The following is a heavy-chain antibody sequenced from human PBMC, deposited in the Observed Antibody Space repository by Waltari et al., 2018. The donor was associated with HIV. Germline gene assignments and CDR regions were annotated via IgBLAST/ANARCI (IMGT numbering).Heavy chain of an antibody. CDR1: GYTVTSYA. Sequence: QVQLVQSGAEVKTPGASVKVSCTASGYTVTSYAINWVRQSSGQGPAWMGWISTNNGNTNDEQKFQGRVTMTTDASTSTVYMELRSLRSDDTAIYYCARDLYMGRGVISDYWGQGTLVTVSS. CDR3: ARDLYMGRGVISDY. V-gene: IGHV1-18*01. CDR2: ISTNNGNT. D-gene: IGHD3-10*01. J-gene: IGHJ4*02.